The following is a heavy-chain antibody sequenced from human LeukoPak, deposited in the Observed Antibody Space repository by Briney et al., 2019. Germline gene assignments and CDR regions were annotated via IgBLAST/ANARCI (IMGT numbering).Heavy chain of an antibody. V-gene: IGHV3-30*04. D-gene: IGHD2-2*01. CDR1: GFTFSTYP. CDR3: ARVRVGYCTSTSWQYFEY. J-gene: IGHJ4*02. Sequence: GGSLSLSCAASGFTFSTYPMHWVRQAPGKGLEWVAFVSYDGSNKYYADSVKGRFTVSRDNSKNTLFLQINSLRTEDTAVYYCARVRVGYCTSTSWQYFEYWGQGTLVTVSS. CDR2: VSYDGSNK.